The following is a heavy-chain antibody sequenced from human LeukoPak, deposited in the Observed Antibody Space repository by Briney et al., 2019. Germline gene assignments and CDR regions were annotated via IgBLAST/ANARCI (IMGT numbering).Heavy chain of an antibody. CDR3: ARKDFSSDSFSY. V-gene: IGHV3-11*04. D-gene: IGHD3-22*01. CDR2: IGLSGSPL. J-gene: IGHJ4*02. Sequence: CIGLSGSPLDYADSVRGRFTISRDNAKNSLYLDMNSLRAEDTAVYYCARKDFSSDSFSYWGQGTLVTVSS.